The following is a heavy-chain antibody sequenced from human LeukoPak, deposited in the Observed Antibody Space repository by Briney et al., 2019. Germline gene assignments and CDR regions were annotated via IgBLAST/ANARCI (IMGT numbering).Heavy chain of an antibody. CDR2: ISAFNGNT. Sequence: ASVKVSCKASGYIFTSYGVSWVRQAPGQGLEWMGWISAFNGNTNYAQKFRGRVTMTRDTSTGTAYLELSSLRSEDSAVYYCVRTPPNWGADFWGQGTLVTVSS. J-gene: IGHJ4*02. V-gene: IGHV1-18*01. CDR1: GYIFTSYG. D-gene: IGHD7-27*01. CDR3: VRTPPNWGADF.